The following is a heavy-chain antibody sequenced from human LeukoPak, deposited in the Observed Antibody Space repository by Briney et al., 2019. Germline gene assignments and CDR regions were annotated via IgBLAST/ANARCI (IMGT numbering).Heavy chain of an antibody. J-gene: IGHJ4*02. CDR3: ASLARDY. V-gene: IGHV3-53*01. CDR2: IHNGGST. Sequence: GGSLRLSCAASGFIVSTNYMTWVRQAPGKGLEWVSVIHNGGSTYYADSVKGRFTLSIDNSKNMLYLQMNSLRVEDTAVYYCASLARDYWGPGTLVTVSP. D-gene: IGHD3-3*02. CDR1: GFIVSTNY.